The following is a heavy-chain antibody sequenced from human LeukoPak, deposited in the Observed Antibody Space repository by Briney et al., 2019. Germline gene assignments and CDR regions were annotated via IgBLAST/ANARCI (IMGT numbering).Heavy chain of an antibody. CDR1: SDSISNSSYY. V-gene: IGHV4-39*07. Sequence: PSETLSLTCTVSSDSISNSSYYWGWIRQPPGKGLEWIGYIYHSGSTYYNPSLKSRVTISVDRSKNQFSLKLSSVTAADTAVYYCARVVRDITIFGVVIYWFDPWGQGTLVTVSS. CDR3: ARVVRDITIFGVVIYWFDP. J-gene: IGHJ5*02. D-gene: IGHD3-3*01. CDR2: IYHSGST.